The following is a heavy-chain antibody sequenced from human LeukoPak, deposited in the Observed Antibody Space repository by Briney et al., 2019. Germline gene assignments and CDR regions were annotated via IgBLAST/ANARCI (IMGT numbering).Heavy chain of an antibody. J-gene: IGHJ6*03. CDR3: ARDPPRRRYCSGGSCDYYYYMDV. Sequence: SETLSLTCTVSGYSISSGYYWGWIRQPPGRGLEWIGSIYHSGSTYYNPSLKSRVTISVDTSKNQFSLKLSSVTAADTAVYYCARDPPRRRYCSGGSCDYYYYMDVWGKGTTVTVSS. CDR1: GYSISSGYY. D-gene: IGHD2-15*01. CDR2: IYHSGST. V-gene: IGHV4-38-2*02.